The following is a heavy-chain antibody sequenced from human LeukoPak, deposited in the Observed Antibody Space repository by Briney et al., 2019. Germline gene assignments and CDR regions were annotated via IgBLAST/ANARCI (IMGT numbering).Heavy chain of an antibody. CDR1: GGSISSGGYS. V-gene: IGHV4-30-2*01. J-gene: IGHJ4*02. Sequence: SETPSLTCAVSGGSISSGGYSWSWIRQPPGKGLEWIGYIYHSRSTYYNPSLKSRVTISVDRSKNQFSLKLSSVTAADTAVYYCARDVGSFFDYWGQGTLVTVSS. D-gene: IGHD6-13*01. CDR3: ARDVGSFFDY. CDR2: IYHSRST.